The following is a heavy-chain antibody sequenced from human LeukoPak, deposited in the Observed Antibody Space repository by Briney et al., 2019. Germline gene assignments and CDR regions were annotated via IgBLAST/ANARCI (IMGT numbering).Heavy chain of an antibody. V-gene: IGHV1-69*05. J-gene: IGHJ4*02. CDR1: GYTFTGYY. CDR3: ARDRYYGSGSSFDY. Sequence: SVKVSCKASGYTFTGYYMHWVRQAPGQGLEWMGGIIPIFGTANYAQKFQGRVTITTDESTSTAYMELSSLRSEDTAVYYCARDRYYGSGSSFDYWGQGTLVTVSS. CDR2: IIPIFGTA. D-gene: IGHD3-10*01.